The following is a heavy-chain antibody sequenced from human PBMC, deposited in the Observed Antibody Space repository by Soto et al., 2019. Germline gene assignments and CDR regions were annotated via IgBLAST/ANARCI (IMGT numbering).Heavy chain of an antibody. V-gene: IGHV4-31*03. D-gene: IGHD3-9*01. Sequence: QVQLQESGPGLVKPSQTLSLTCTVSGGSISSGGYYWSWIRQHPGKGLEWIGYIYYSGSTYYNPSLKSRVTISVDTSKNQFSLKLSSVTAADTAVYYCARGHDILTGYSSFDYWGQGTLVTVSS. J-gene: IGHJ4*02. CDR2: IYYSGST. CDR3: ARGHDILTGYSSFDY. CDR1: GGSISSGGYY.